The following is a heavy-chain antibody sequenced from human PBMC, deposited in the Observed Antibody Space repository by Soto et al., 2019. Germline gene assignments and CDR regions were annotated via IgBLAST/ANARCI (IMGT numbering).Heavy chain of an antibody. CDR1: GFTFSSYA. Sequence: EVQLLESGGGLVQPGGSLRLSCAASGFTFSSYAMSWVRQAPGKGLEWVSAISGSGGGTYYADSVKGRFTISRDNSKNTLYLPMNNLRAEDTAVYYCAKGRYFAWLWPDNWFDHSGQGTLVTVSS. D-gene: IGHD3-9*01. V-gene: IGHV3-23*01. CDR2: ISGSGGGT. CDR3: AKGRYFAWLWPDNWFDH. J-gene: IGHJ5*02.